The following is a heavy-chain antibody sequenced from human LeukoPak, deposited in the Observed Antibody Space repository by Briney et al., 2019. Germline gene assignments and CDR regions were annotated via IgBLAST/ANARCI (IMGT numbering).Heavy chain of an antibody. V-gene: IGHV3-30*18. Sequence: GGSPRLSCAASGFTFSSYGMHWVRQAPGKGLEWVAVISYDGSNKYYADSVKGRFTISRDNSKNTLYLQMNSLRAEDTAVYYCAKDLSRQQLAFDAFDIWGQGTMVTVSS. CDR1: GFTFSSYG. CDR3: AKDLSRQQLAFDAFDI. J-gene: IGHJ3*02. D-gene: IGHD6-13*01. CDR2: ISYDGSNK.